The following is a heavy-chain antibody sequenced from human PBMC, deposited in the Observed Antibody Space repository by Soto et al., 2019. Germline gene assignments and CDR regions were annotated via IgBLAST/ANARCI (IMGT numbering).Heavy chain of an antibody. CDR3: ASPHGPSSSSDY. CDR2: INHSGST. J-gene: IGHJ4*02. Sequence: SETLSLTCAVYGGSFSGYYWSWIRQPPGKGLEWIGEINHSGSTNYNPSLKSRVTISVDTSKNQFSLKLSSVTAADTAMYYCASPHGPSSSSDYWGQGPLVTLSS. CDR1: GGSFSGYY. V-gene: IGHV4-34*01. D-gene: IGHD6-6*01.